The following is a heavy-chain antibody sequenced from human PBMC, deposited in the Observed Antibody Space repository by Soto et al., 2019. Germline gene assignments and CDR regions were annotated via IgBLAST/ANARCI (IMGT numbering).Heavy chain of an antibody. CDR1: GFTFSYYW. J-gene: IGHJ3*01. Sequence: DAQLVESGGGSVQPGGSLSLSCAATGFTFSYYWMHWVRQAPGKGLVWVSRIHSDGSSTTDADSVKGRFTISRDNAKNTLYLQMNSLRAEDTAVYYCARGQWGAFDLWGQGTMVTVAS. CDR2: IHSDGSST. CDR3: ARGQWGAFDL. D-gene: IGHD1-26*01. V-gene: IGHV3-74*01.